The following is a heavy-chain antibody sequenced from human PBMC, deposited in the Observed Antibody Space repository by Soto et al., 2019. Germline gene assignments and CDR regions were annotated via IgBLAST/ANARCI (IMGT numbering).Heavy chain of an antibody. V-gene: IGHV1-18*01. Sequence: QVRLVQSGAEVKKPGASLNVSCKTSGYTFIRNGISWVRQAPGQGLEWMGWISPKGGNTKYAQKLQGRVLMTNDTSTRTAYMALRRLRSDDTAVYYCVKDRDSNSWPSRDVWGPGTTVTVSS. CDR2: ISPKGGNT. D-gene: IGHD3-22*01. J-gene: IGHJ6*02. CDR1: GYTFIRNG. CDR3: VKDRDSNSWPSRDV.